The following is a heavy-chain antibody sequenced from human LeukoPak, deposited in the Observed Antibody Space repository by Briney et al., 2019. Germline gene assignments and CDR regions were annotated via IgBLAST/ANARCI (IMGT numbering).Heavy chain of an antibody. V-gene: IGHV3-64D*06. D-gene: IGHD3-10*01. J-gene: IGHJ4*02. Sequence: GGSQRLSCSASGFSFSTHNMHWVRQAPGKGLEFVSGITSDGENTDYLDFVKGRFTIRRDNSKNTLYLHMTSLRPEDTAVYFCVKGRYGTGWDFWGPGTLVIVSS. CDR2: ITSDGENT. CDR1: GFSFSTHN. CDR3: VKGRYGTGWDF.